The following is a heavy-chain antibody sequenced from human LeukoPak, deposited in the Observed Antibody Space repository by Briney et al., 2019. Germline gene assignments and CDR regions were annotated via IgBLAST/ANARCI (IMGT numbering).Heavy chain of an antibody. J-gene: IGHJ4*02. Sequence: ASVKVSCKASGYTFTAYFMHWVRQAPGQGLEWMGRVNPNSGVTNSIQKFQGRVTMTRDTSISTAYMELSGLRSEDTAVYYCARDGSSSGLIDYWGQGTLVTVSS. V-gene: IGHV1-2*06. CDR2: VNPNSGVT. D-gene: IGHD6-19*01. CDR1: GYTFTAYF. CDR3: ARDGSSSGLIDY.